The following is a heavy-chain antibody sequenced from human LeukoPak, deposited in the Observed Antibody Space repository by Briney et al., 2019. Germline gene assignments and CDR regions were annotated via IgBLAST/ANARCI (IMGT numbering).Heavy chain of an antibody. Sequence: GGSLRLSCAASGFTFDDYAMHWVRQAPGKGLEWVSGISWNSGSIGYADSVKGRFTISRDNAKNSLYLQMNSLRAEDTALYYCAKDEDGDYDSSGYYGDWGQGTLVTVSS. V-gene: IGHV3-9*01. CDR3: AKDEDGDYDSSGYYGD. J-gene: IGHJ4*02. CDR2: ISWNSGSI. CDR1: GFTFDDYA. D-gene: IGHD3-22*01.